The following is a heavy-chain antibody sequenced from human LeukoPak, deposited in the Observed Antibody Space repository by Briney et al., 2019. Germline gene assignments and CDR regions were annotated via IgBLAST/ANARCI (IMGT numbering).Heavy chain of an antibody. D-gene: IGHD2-15*01. V-gene: IGHV1-2*02. CDR2: INPNSGGT. Sequence: ASVKVSCKVSGTTFGLSAISWVRQAPGQGLQWMGWINPNSGGTNYAQKFQGRVTMTRDTSISTAYMELSRLRSDDTAVYYCARGEDIVVVVAATRPLGWFDPWGQGTLVTVSS. CDR3: ARGEDIVVVVAATRPLGWFDP. CDR1: GTTFGLSA. J-gene: IGHJ5*02.